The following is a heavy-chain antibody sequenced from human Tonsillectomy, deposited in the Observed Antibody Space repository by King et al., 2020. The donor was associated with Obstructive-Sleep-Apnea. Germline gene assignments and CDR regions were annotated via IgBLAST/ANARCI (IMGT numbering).Heavy chain of an antibody. CDR2: GDGDDSDT. J-gene: IGHJ4*02. CDR3: ARYDTAGYVDY. Sequence: VQMVESGAEVKKPGESLKISCKGSGYGFSNYWIAWVGKMFGKGLEWKGIGDGDDSDTTYNPSFQGHVTFSADVSIKTAYLHWSSVKASDTAIYYCARYDTAGYVDYWGQGALVTVSS. V-gene: IGHV5-51*01. CDR1: GYGFSNYW. D-gene: IGHD3-22*01.